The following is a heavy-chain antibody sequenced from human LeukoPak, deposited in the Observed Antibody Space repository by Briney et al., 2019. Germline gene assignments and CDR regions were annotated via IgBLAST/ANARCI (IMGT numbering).Heavy chain of an antibody. CDR1: GYTFSSND. CDR2: MNPHSGNT. J-gene: IGHJ4*02. CDR3: ARTDVLTGYYNRYFDS. D-gene: IGHD3-9*01. Sequence: ASVKVSCKASGYTFSSNDINWVRQATGQGLEWMGWMNPHSGNTGYAQKFQGRVTITRNSSISTAYMELSSLRSDDTAVYYCARTDVLTGYYNRYFDSWGQGTLVTVSS. V-gene: IGHV1-8*01.